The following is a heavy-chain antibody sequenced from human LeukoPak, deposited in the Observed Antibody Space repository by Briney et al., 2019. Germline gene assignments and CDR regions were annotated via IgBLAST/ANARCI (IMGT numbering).Heavy chain of an antibody. CDR2: IYYSGST. CDR3: ARHGMDGDSHDY. D-gene: IGHD4-17*01. J-gene: IGHJ4*02. Sequence: SETLSLTCTVSGGSISGYYWSWLRQPPGKGLEWIGYIYYSGSTNYNPSLKSRVTISVDTSKNQFSLKLSSVTAADTAAYYCARHGMDGDSHDYWGQGTLVTVSS. CDR1: GGSISGYY. V-gene: IGHV4-59*08.